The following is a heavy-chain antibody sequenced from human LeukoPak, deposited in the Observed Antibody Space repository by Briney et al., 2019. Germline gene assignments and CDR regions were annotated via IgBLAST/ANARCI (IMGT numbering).Heavy chain of an antibody. CDR1: GGSISSGDYY. CDR3: ARYSGYDGGYDY. V-gene: IGHV4-30-4*01. D-gene: IGHD5-12*01. J-gene: IGHJ4*02. Sequence: KSSQTLSLTCTVSGGSISSGDYYWSWVRQPPGKGREWIGYIYYSGSTYYNPSRKSQFTISVDTSKNQFSLKLSSVTAADTAVYYCARYSGYDGGYDYWGQGTLVTVSS. CDR2: IYYSGST.